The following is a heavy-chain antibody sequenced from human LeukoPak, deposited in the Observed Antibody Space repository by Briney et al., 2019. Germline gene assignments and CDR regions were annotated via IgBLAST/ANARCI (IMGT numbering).Heavy chain of an antibody. J-gene: IGHJ4*02. CDR1: GYTFTGYY. D-gene: IGHD3-16*02. CDR3: ARFAGGSYLGYYFDY. V-gene: IGHV1-2*02. CDR2: INPNSGGT. Sequence: GSVKVSCKASGYTFTGYYMHWVRQAPGQGLEWMGWINPNSGGTNYAQKLQGRVTMTTDTSTSTAYMELRSLRSDDTAVYYCARFAGGSYLGYYFDYWGQGTLVTVSS.